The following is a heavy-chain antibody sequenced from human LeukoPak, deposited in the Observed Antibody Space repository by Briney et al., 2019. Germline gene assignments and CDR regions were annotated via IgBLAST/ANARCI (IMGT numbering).Heavy chain of an antibody. CDR3: ARGGYSSGPGDY. D-gene: IGHD6-19*01. CDR2: INPNSGGT. V-gene: IGHV1-2*02. Sequence: ASVKVSCKASGYTFTGYYMHWVRQAPGQGLEWMGWINPNSGGTNYAQKFQGRVTMTRDTSTSTVYMELTSLRSEDTAVYYCARGGYSSGPGDYWGQGTLVTVSS. CDR1: GYTFTGYY. J-gene: IGHJ4*02.